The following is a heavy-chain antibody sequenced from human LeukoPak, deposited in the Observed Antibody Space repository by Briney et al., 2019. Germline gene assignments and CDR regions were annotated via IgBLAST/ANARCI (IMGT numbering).Heavy chain of an antibody. D-gene: IGHD3-9*01. CDR2: ISWNSGSI. Sequence: GGSLRLSCAASGFTFDDYGLHWVRQAPGKGLEWVSGISWNSGSIVYADSVKGRFTISRDNAKNSLYLQMNSLRAEDTALYFCAKDILRYFDWLSPDAFDIWGQGTMVTVSS. CDR1: GFTFDDYG. J-gene: IGHJ3*02. CDR3: AKDILRYFDWLSPDAFDI. V-gene: IGHV3-9*01.